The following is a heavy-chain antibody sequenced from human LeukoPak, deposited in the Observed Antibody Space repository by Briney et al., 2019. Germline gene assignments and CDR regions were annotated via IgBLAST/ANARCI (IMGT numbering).Heavy chain of an antibody. CDR2: INSDGSTT. J-gene: IGHJ6*03. CDR1: GFTFSTYW. D-gene: IGHD6-6*01. Sequence: GGSLRLSCAASGFTFSTYWMHWVRQAPGKGLVWVSRINSDGSTTNYADSVKGRFTISRDNAKNTLYLQMNSLRAEDTAVYYCAREYSTSGYFYYYMDVWGKGTTVTVSS. CDR3: AREYSTSGYFYYYMDV. V-gene: IGHV3-74*01.